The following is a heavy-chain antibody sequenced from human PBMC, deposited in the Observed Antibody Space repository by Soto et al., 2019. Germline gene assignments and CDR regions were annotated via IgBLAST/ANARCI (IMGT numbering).Heavy chain of an antibody. D-gene: IGHD1-1*01. J-gene: IGHJ4*02. CDR1: GYTFDTYS. V-gene: IGHV1-18*04. CDR3: ARDDLSNSPYLDF. Sequence: VQLVQSGAEVKKPGASVKISCKASGYTFDTYSMTWVRQAPGQGLEWMAWINPYNGNTHYSQKAQGRVSVTTDTATSTVYMELRSLRSDDTAVYYCARDDLSNSPYLDFWGQGTLVTVSS. CDR2: INPYNGNT.